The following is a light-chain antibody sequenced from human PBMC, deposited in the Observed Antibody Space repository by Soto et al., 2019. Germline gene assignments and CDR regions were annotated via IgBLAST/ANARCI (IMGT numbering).Light chain of an antibody. CDR2: DAS. CDR3: QETSSGPPFT. J-gene: IGKJ3*01. Sequence: EIDRTRSPYTLSASLGGRVTITCRASQTISTWLAWHQQKPGKAPKLLIYDASSLESGVPSRFSGSGSGTEFTLTISNLQPDDFATYYCQETSSGPPFTFGPGTKVDIK. CDR1: QTISTW. V-gene: IGKV1-5*01.